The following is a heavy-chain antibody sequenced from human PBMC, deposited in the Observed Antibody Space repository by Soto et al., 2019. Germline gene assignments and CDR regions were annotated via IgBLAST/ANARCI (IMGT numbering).Heavy chain of an antibody. CDR2: VYHTGDT. J-gene: IGHJ5*02. D-gene: IGHD2-21*02. CDR3: AREIVTAGGNNYFDP. CDR1: GGSLRGHW. Sequence: PSETLSLTYAVSGGSLRGHWWSWVRQSPGGGLEWIGNVYHTGDTNLNPSLQSRVTISVDKSNNQFSLRLNSLTAADTAVYFCAREIVTAGGNNYFDPWGPGTLVTVSS. V-gene: IGHV4-4*02.